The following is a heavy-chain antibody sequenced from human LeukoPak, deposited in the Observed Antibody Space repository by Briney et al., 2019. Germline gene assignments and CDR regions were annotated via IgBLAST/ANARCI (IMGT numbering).Heavy chain of an antibody. V-gene: IGHV7-4-1*02. J-gene: IGHJ4*02. CDR3: GRDPRLGIRGYTYGYIDH. CDR2: INANTGNP. Sequence: ASVKVSCKTSGYTFTNNAINWVRQAPGQGLEWMGWINANTGNPTYAQGFFTGRYVFSLDTSASTAYLQINGLKADDTAVYYCGRDPRLGIRGYTYGYIDHWGQGTLLTVAS. CDR1: GYTFTNNA. D-gene: IGHD5-18*01.